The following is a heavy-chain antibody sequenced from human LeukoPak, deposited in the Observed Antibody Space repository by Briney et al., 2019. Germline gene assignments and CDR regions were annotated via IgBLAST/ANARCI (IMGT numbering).Heavy chain of an antibody. V-gene: IGHV3-23*01. J-gene: IGHJ4*02. D-gene: IGHD6-19*01. CDR1: GFTFSTYG. CDR3: AKSCTYGWTYYLDY. Sequence: GGSLRLSCAASGFTFSTYGMSWLRQAPGKGLEWVSTISGSGGSTYYADSVRGRFTISRDSSENTLYVQMNSLRVDDTAVYYCAKSCTYGWTYYLDYGGEGTLVTVSS. CDR2: ISGSGGST.